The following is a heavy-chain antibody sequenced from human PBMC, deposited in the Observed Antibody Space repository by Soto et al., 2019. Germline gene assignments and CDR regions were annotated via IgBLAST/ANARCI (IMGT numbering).Heavy chain of an antibody. V-gene: IGHV3-11*01. CDR2: ISSSGSTI. CDR1: GFTFSDYY. J-gene: IGHJ4*02. CDR3: ASYLWKIGDDLSGH. Sequence: QVQLVESGGGLVKPGGSLRLSCAASGFTFSDYYMSWIRQATGKGLEWVSDISSSGSTIYYADPVKGRFTVSRDNAKNTVYLKMNSLRAEGMAVYDFASYLWKIGDDLSGHWGQGTMVTVSS. D-gene: IGHD1-26*01.